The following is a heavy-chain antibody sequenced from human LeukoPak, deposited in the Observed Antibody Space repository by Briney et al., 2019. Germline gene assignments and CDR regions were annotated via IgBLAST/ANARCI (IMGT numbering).Heavy chain of an antibody. D-gene: IGHD1-26*01. CDR3: AKDRSWELRSYIFDY. J-gene: IGHJ4*02. CDR1: GFTFSSYG. V-gene: IGHV3-30*18. CDR2: ISYDGSNK. Sequence: PGGSLRLSCAASGFTFSSYGMHWVRQAPGKGLEWAAVISYDGSNKYYADSVKGRFTISRDNSKNTLYLQMNSLRAEDTAVYYCAKDRSWELRSYIFDYWGQGTLVTVSS.